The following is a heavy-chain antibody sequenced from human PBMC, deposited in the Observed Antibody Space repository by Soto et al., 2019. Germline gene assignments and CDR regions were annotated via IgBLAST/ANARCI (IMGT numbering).Heavy chain of an antibody. CDR3: AAYDSEGYFDY. Sequence: LSLTCTVSGGSITNFHWSWIRQPPGKGLEWIGYIYYSGSTNYNPSLKSRVTMSIDTSKNQYSLKLISVTAAHTAAYYCAAYDSEGYFDYWGQGALVTVSS. CDR2: IYYSGST. D-gene: IGHD3-9*01. V-gene: IGHV4-59*01. CDR1: GGSITNFH. J-gene: IGHJ4*02.